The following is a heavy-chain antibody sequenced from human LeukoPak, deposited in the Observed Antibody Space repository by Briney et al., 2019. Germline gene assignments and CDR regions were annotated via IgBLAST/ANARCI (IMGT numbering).Heavy chain of an antibody. D-gene: IGHD4-17*01. V-gene: IGHV3-7*03. J-gene: IGHJ4*02. CDR3: ARDQARNDYGDYENFDY. Sequence: PGGSLRLSCAASGFTFSSYWMNWARQAPGKGLEWVASINHNGNVNYYVDSVKGRFTISRDNAKNSLYLQMSNLRAEDTAVYYCARDQARNDYGDYENFDYWGQGTLVTVSS. CDR1: GFTFSSYW. CDR2: INHNGNVN.